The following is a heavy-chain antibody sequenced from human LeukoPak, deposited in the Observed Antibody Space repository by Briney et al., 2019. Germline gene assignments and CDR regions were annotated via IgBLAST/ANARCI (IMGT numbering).Heavy chain of an antibody. J-gene: IGHJ4*02. V-gene: IGHV3-30*07. CDR1: GFTFSSYA. Sequence: GGSLRLSCAASGFTFSSYAMHWVRQAPGKGLEWVAVISYDGSNKYYADSVKGRFTISRDNSKNTLYLQMNSLRAEDTAVYYCARDGTSYSGYEGGFDYWGQGTLVTVSS. D-gene: IGHD5-12*01. CDR2: ISYDGSNK. CDR3: ARDGTSYSGYEGGFDY.